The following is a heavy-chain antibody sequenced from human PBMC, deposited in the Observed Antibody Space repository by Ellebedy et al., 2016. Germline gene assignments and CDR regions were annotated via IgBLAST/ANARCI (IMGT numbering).Heavy chain of an antibody. V-gene: IGHV4-59*01. CDR1: GGSISRYY. D-gene: IGHD1-14*01. Sequence: SETLSLXXIVSGGSISRYYWSWIRQPPGKGLEWIGNIFYTGNTNYNPSLKSRVTISVDTSKNQFSLKLTSVTAADTAVYYCARAHRGPDWFDPWGQGTLVTVSS. CDR3: ARAHRGPDWFDP. J-gene: IGHJ5*02. CDR2: IFYTGNT.